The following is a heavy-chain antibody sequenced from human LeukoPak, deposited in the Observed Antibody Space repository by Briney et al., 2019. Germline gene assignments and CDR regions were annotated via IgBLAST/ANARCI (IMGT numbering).Heavy chain of an antibody. CDR3: ARAIESYYYDSSGYYSGYYFDY. CDR1: GYSISSGYY. V-gene: IGHV4-38-2*02. D-gene: IGHD3-22*01. CDR2: IYHSGST. J-gene: IGHJ4*02. Sequence: KPSETLSLTCTVSGYSISSGYYWGWIRQPPGQGLEWIGSIYHSGSTYYNPSLKSRVTISLDTSKNQFSLKLSSVTAADTAVYYCARAIESYYYDSSGYYSGYYFDYWGQGTLVTVSS.